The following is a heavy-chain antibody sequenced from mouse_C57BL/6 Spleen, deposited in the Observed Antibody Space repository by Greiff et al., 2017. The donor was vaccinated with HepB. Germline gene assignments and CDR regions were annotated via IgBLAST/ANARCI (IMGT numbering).Heavy chain of an antibody. D-gene: IGHD1-1*01. CDR2: ISYDGSN. CDR1: GYSITSGYY. V-gene: IGHV3-6*01. Sequence: EVQLQQSGPGLVKPSQSLSLTCSVTGYSITSGYYWNWIRQFPGNKLEWMGYISYDGSNNYNPSLKNRISITRDTSKNQFFLKLNSVTTEDTATYYCARGGNPFTTVVDWYFDVWGTGTTVTVSS. CDR3: ARGGNPFTTVVDWYFDV. J-gene: IGHJ1*03.